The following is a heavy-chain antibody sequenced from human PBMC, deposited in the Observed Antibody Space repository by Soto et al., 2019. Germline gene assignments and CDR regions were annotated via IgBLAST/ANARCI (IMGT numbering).Heavy chain of an antibody. Sequence: GYTFTPKWMAWVRQRPGKGMEPLVVISPLAPYTKYSPTFDGQVTMSVDKSVKSASLLLNSLMASDTAIYFCSRVIVPQGSTMGGMDVWGQGTTVTVSS. CDR1: GYTFTPKW. CDR3: SRVIVPQGSTMGGMDV. J-gene: IGHJ6*02. D-gene: IGHD2-21*01. CDR2: ISPLAPYT. V-gene: IGHV5-51*01.